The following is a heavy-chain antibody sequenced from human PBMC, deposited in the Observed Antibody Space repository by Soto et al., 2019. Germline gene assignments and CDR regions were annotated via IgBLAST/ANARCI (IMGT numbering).Heavy chain of an antibody. Sequence: ASVKVSCTASGYTYTSYYMHWVRQAPGQGLEWMGIINPSGGSTSYAQKFQGRVTMTRDTSTSTVYMELSSLRSEDTAVYYCARDGYDFWSGFTNYYGMDVWGQGTTVTVSS. V-gene: IGHV1-46*01. J-gene: IGHJ6*02. CDR3: ARDGYDFWSGFTNYYGMDV. D-gene: IGHD3-3*01. CDR1: GYTYTSYY. CDR2: INPSGGST.